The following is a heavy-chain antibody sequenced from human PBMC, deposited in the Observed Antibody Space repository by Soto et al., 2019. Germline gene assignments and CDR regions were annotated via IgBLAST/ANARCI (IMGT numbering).Heavy chain of an antibody. V-gene: IGHV4-59*01. D-gene: IGHD5-12*01. CDR1: GASISSSY. CDR3: ARGGNRYSNVASGVGGFDF. Sequence: SETLSLTCTVSGASISSSYWSWIRQSPERGLEWIAYVYHTGATNYNPSLKSRVTISLDTSKGQFSLNLTSLTSADTAVYFCARGGNRYSNVASGVGGFDFWGQGSLVTVSS. J-gene: IGHJ4*02. CDR2: VYHTGAT.